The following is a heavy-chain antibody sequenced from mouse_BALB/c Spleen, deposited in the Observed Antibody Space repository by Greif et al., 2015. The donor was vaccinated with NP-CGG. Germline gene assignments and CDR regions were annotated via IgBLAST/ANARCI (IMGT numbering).Heavy chain of an antibody. Sequence: DVKLVESGGDLVKPGGSLKLSCAASGFTFSSYGMSWVRQTPGKRLEWVATISSGGSYTYYPDSVKGRFTISRDNAKNTLYLQMSSLKSEDTAMYYCARGNAMITYYAMDYWGQGTSVTVSS. D-gene: IGHD2-4*01. V-gene: IGHV5-6*02. CDR2: ISSGGSYT. CDR3: ARGNAMITYYAMDY. CDR1: GFTFSSYG. J-gene: IGHJ4*01.